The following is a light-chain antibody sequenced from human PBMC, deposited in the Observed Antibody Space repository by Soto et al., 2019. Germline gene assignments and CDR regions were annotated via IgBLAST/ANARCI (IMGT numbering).Light chain of an antibody. CDR2: EVS. CDR1: SSDVGNYKY. CDR3: SSYAGSNLGV. J-gene: IGLJ3*02. V-gene: IGLV2-8*01. Sequence: QSVLTQSPSASGSPGQSVTISCTGTSSDVGNYKYVSWYQQHPGKAPKLMIYEVSKRPSGVPGRFSGSKAGNTASLTVSGLQVENEADYYCSSYAGSNLGVFGGGTKLTVL.